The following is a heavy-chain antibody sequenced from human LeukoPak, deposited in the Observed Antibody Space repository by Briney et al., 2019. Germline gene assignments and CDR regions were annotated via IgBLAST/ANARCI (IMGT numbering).Heavy chain of an antibody. J-gene: IGHJ4*02. V-gene: IGHV3-30*14. CDR3: ARVHDTTGYYHYFDS. CDR1: GFTFSTYP. CDR2: ISHHGSNE. D-gene: IGHD3-9*01. Sequence: GGSLRLSCEASGFTFSTYPMHWVRQAPDKGLEWVAMISHHGSNEYYAHSVQGRFTISRDNSKNTLYLQMNNPRVEDTAIYYCARVHDTTGYYHYFDSWGQGTLVTVSS.